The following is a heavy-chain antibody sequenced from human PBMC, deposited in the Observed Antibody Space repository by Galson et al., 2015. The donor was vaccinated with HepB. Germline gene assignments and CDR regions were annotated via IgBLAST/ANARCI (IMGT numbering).Heavy chain of an antibody. D-gene: IGHD3-10*01. CDR3: ARDAYVSGTGRFDP. CDR1: GFTFSSYW. CDR2: IKQDGSEK. Sequence: SLRLSCAASGFTFSSYWMSWVRQAPGKGLEWVANIKQDGSEKYYVDSVKGRFTISRDNAKNSLYLQMNSLRAEDTAVYYCARDAYVSGTGRFDPWGQGALVSVSS. V-gene: IGHV3-7*01. J-gene: IGHJ5*02.